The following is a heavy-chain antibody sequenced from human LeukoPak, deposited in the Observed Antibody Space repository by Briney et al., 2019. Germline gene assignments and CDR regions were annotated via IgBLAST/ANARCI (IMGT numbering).Heavy chain of an antibody. CDR3: ARDTYYYDSSGYYPSLLDY. V-gene: IGHV3-7*01. J-gene: IGHJ4*02. Sequence: PGGSLRLSCAASGFTFSSYWMSWVRQAPGKGLEGVANIKQDGSEKYYVDSVKGRFTISRDNAKNSLYLQVNSLRAEDTAVYYCARDTYYYDSSGYYPSLLDYWGQGTLVTVSS. CDR1: GFTFSSYW. CDR2: IKQDGSEK. D-gene: IGHD3-22*01.